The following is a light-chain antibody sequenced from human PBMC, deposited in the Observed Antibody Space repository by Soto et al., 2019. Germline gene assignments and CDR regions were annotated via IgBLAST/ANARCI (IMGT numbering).Light chain of an antibody. CDR3: QQSYSFPT. CDR2: DAS. J-gene: IGKJ4*01. CDR1: ESISTQ. Sequence: DIQMTQSPSSLSASVGDRVTITCRASESISTQLNWYQQKPGKAPNLLIYDASTLQSGVPSRFSGNGSGTDFSLTISSLQPEDFASYYCQQSYSFPTFGGGTKVEN. V-gene: IGKV1-39*01.